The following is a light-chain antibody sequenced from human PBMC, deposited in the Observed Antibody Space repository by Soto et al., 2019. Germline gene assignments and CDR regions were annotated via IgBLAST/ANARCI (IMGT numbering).Light chain of an antibody. CDR2: AAS. Sequence: DIQMTQSPSSLSASVGDRVTITCRASQSISSNLNWYQQKAGKAPKLLMYAASSLQSGDPSRFSGSGSGTDFTLTISSLQPEDFATYYCQQSYSTPRTFGQGTKLEIK. J-gene: IGKJ2*01. CDR3: QQSYSTPRT. CDR1: QSISSN. V-gene: IGKV1-39*01.